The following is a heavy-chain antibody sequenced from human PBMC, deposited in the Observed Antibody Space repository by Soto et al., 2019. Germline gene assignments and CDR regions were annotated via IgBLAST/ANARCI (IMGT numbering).Heavy chain of an antibody. V-gene: IGHV3-30-3*01. CDR3: ARDGWATVTGFDYGMDV. D-gene: IGHD4-17*01. J-gene: IGHJ6*02. CDR2: ISYDGSNK. Sequence: GGSLRLSCAASGFTFSSYAMHWVRQAPGKGLEWVAVISYDGSNKYYADSVKGRFTISRDNSKNTLYLQMNSLRAEDTAVYYCARDGWATVTGFDYGMDVWGQGTAVTVSS. CDR1: GFTFSSYA.